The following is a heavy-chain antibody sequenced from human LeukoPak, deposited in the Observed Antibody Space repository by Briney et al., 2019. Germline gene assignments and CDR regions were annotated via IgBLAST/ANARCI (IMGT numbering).Heavy chain of an antibody. CDR2: ISSRSSTI. J-gene: IGHJ4*02. CDR1: GFTFSSYS. CDR3: ARDTDRGFDY. V-gene: IGHV3-48*01. D-gene: IGHD3-22*01. Sequence: AGGALRLSCAASGFTFSSYSMNWVRQAPGKGLEWVSYISSRSSTIYYAGSVKGRFTISRDNAKNSLYLQMNSLRAEDTAVYYCARDTDRGFDYWGQGTLVTVSS.